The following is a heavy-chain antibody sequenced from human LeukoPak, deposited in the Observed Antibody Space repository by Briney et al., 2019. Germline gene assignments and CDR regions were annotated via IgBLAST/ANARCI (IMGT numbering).Heavy chain of an antibody. CDR3: ARSKTYRSTWNSDY. CDR1: GGSISSGGYY. CDR2: IYYSGST. J-gene: IGHJ4*02. Sequence: SQTLSLTCTVSGGSISSGGYYWSWIRQHPGKGLEWIGYIYYSGSTYYNPSLKSRLTILLDTSKNQFSLKLSSVTAADTAVYYCARSKTYRSTWNSDYWGQGTLVTVSS. D-gene: IGHD6-13*01. V-gene: IGHV4-31*03.